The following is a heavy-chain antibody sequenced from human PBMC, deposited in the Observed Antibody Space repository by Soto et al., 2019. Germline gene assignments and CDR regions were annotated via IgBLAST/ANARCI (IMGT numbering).Heavy chain of an antibody. Sequence: TLSLTCTVSGGSIRSGGYYWSCVRQNPRRGLEWIGNIYYSGNTYYNPSLKSRLTISVDTSKNQFSLNLSSVTAADSAVYYCARAGLMATAGTARHSFCLDVWGQGTTVTVSS. J-gene: IGHJ6*02. CDR3: ARAGLMATAGTARHSFCLDV. V-gene: IGHV4-31*03. CDR2: IYYSGNT. CDR1: GGSIRSGGYY. D-gene: IGHD5-18*01.